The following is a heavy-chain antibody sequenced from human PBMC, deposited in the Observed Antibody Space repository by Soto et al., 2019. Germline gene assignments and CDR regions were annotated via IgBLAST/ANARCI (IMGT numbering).Heavy chain of an antibody. CDR2: ISANNGDT. Sequence: QVQLVQPGAEVKKPGASVKVSCKAPGSTFTSHGISWVRQAPGQGLEWMGWISANNGDTNYAQKLQGRVTVTTDTSTSTAYMELRSLRSEDTAVYYCARMVRGSNIDYYHYMDVWGKGTTVTVS. J-gene: IGHJ6*03. D-gene: IGHD3-10*01. V-gene: IGHV1-18*01. CDR3: ARMVRGSNIDYYHYMDV. CDR1: GSTFTSHG.